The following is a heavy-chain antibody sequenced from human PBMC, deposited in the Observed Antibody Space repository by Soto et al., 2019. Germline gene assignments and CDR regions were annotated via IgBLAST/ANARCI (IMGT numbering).Heavy chain of an antibody. V-gene: IGHV4-34*01. J-gene: IGHJ3*02. D-gene: IGHD1-1*01. CDR1: GGSVNSGNYY. CDR2: MSHSGGT. Sequence: QVQLQQWGAGLLKPSETLSLTCAVFGGSVNSGNYYWSWIRQPPGKGLEWIGEMSHSGGTHFNPSLRSGGTISVDTSKNQFSLKMSSVTAADTALYYCARVERGTATTVVDAFDIWGPGTMVTVSS. CDR3: ARVERGTATTVVDAFDI.